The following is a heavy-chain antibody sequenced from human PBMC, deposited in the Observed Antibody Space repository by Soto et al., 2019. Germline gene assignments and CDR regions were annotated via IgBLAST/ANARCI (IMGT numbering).Heavy chain of an antibody. V-gene: IGHV3-33*01. J-gene: IGHJ4*02. CDR2: IWYDGSNE. CDR3: ARDAYLGSGSYAY. Sequence: QVQLVESGGGVVQPGRSLSLSCAASGFTFSTSGMHWVRQDPGKGLEWVAVIWYDGSNEHYADSVKGRFTISRDDSKNTLYLQMNSLRAEDTAVYYCARDAYLGSGSYAYWVQGTLVTVSS. CDR1: GFTFSTSG. D-gene: IGHD3-10*01.